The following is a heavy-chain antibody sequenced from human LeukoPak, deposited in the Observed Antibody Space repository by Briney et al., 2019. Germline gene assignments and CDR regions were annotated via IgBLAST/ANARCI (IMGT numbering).Heavy chain of an antibody. CDR2: INPNTGGT. J-gene: IGHJ4*02. D-gene: IGHD6-13*01. CDR3: SRSSAAAGAVGY. Sequence: ASVKVSCKASGYSFTAHYIHWVRQAPGQGLEWMGWINPNTGGTNYAQKFQGRVTMTSDTSITTAYVGLSSLSSDDTAVYFCSRSSAAAGAVGYWGQGTLVTVSS. V-gene: IGHV1-2*02. CDR1: GYSFTAHY.